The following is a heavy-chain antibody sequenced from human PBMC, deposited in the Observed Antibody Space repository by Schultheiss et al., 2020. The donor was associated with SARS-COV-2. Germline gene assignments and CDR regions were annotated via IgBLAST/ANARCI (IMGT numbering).Heavy chain of an antibody. CDR2: INHSGST. CDR3: ARGSPTPDAFDI. D-gene: IGHD2-15*01. Sequence: SETLSLTCAVYGGSFSGYYWSWIRQPPGKGLEWIGEINHSGSTNYNPSLKSRVTISVDTSKNQFSLKLSSVTAADTAVYYCARGSPTPDAFDIWGQGTMVTVSS. CDR1: GGSFSGYY. V-gene: IGHV4-34*01. J-gene: IGHJ3*02.